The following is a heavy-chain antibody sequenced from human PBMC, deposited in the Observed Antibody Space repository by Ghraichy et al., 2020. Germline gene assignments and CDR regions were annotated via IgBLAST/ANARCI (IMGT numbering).Heavy chain of an antibody. D-gene: IGHD2-8*01. CDR3: ARHRGAVYYFDY. V-gene: IGHV4-59*08. CDR2: IYSSGST. J-gene: IGHJ4*02. CDR1: GGSMSSYY. Sequence: SETLSLTCTVSGGSMSSYYWSWIRQPPGKGLEWIGYIYSSGSTNYNPSLKSRVTISVDTSKNQFSLKLSSMTAADTAIYYCARHRGAVYYFDYWGQGTLVPVSS.